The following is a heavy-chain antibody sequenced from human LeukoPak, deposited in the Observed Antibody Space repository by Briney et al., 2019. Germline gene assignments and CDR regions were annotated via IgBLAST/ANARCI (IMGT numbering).Heavy chain of an antibody. V-gene: IGHV1-69*05. CDR3: ASGKYGLRSWFDP. CDR1: GGTFNRYA. D-gene: IGHD4-17*01. J-gene: IGHJ5*02. CDR2: IIPILRTA. Sequence: ASVKVSCKASGGTFNRYAVTWVRQAPGQGLEWMGGIIPILRTANYAQKFQGRVTITTDESTNTAYMELTSLTSEETAVDYCASGKYGLRSWFDPWGQGTLVTVPP.